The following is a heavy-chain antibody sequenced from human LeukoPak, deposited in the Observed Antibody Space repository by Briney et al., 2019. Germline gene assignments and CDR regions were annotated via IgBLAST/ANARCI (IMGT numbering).Heavy chain of an antibody. J-gene: IGHJ5*02. CDR1: GGTFSSYA. D-gene: IGHD6-13*01. CDR2: IIPIFGIA. Sequence: SVKVSCKASGGTFSSYAISWVRQAPGQGLEWMGRIIPIFGIANYAQKFQGRVTITADKSTSTAYMELSSLRSEDTAVYHCARTGYSSSWYDNRGLDPWGQGTLVTVSS. CDR3: ARTGYSSSWYDNRGLDP. V-gene: IGHV1-69*04.